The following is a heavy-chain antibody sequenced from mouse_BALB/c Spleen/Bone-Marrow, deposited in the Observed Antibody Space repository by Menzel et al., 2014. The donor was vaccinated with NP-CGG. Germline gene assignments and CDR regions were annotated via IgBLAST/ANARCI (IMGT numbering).Heavy chain of an antibody. V-gene: IGHV1S81*02. CDR1: GYTFTSYY. CDR3: TREGDSPFAY. D-gene: IGHD2-13*01. CDR2: INPSNGGT. Sequence: QVQLQQSGAELVKPGASVKLSCKASGYTFTSYYIYWVKQRPGQGLEWIGEINPSNGGTNFNEKSKSKATLTVDKSSSTAYMQLSSLTSEDSAVYYCTREGDSPFAYWGQGTLVTVSA. J-gene: IGHJ3*01.